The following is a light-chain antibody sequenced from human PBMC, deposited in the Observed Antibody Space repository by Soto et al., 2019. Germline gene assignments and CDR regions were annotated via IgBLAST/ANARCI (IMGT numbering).Light chain of an antibody. J-gene: IGKJ1*01. CDR3: QHERT. CDR2: GAS. Sequence: EIVLTQSPATLSLSPGERATLSCRASQSVSSYLAWYQQKPGQAPRLLIYGASTRATGIPARFSGSGSGTEFTLTISSLQSEDFAVYYCQHERTFGQGTKVDIK. CDR1: QSVSSY. V-gene: IGKV3-15*01.